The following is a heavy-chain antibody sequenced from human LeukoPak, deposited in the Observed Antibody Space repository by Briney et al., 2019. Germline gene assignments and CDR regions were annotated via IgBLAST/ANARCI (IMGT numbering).Heavy chain of an antibody. J-gene: IGHJ4*02. CDR3: ARVLRSSWYLVRGQYFDY. CDR2: ISAYNGNT. CDR1: GYTFTSYG. D-gene: IGHD6-13*01. Sequence: ASVKVSCKASGYTFTSYGISWVRQAPGQGLGWMGWISAYNGNTNYAQKLQGRVTMTTDTSTSTAYMELRSLRSDDTAVYYCARVLRSSWYLVRGQYFDYWGQGTLVTVSS. V-gene: IGHV1-18*01.